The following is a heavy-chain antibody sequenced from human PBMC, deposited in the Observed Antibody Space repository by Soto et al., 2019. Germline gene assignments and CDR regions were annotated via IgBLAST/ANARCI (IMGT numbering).Heavy chain of an antibody. J-gene: IGHJ6*04. CDR3: TREKEDEASYSLRVYFGMNV. CDR1: EFTLSSYR. CDR2: MSGSSKCI. Sequence: EVHLVESGGGLVKSGGSLRLSCEASEFTLSSYRMPWIRQAPGRGLVWVSSMSGSSKCIHYADSVKGGFTISRDNAKNSLYLQMNKLRVEETAVYYCTREKEDEASYSLRVYFGMNVWDKGTTVSVSA. D-gene: IGHD3-10*01. V-gene: IGHV3-21*01.